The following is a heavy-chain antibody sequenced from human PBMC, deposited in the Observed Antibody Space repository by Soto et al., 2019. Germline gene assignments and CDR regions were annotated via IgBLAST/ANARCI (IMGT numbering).Heavy chain of an antibody. D-gene: IGHD3-9*01. CDR1: GGTFSSYA. V-gene: IGHV1-69*06. CDR2: IIPIFGTA. J-gene: IGHJ5*02. Sequence: ASVKVSCKASGGTFSSYAISWVRQAPGQGLEWMGGIIPIFGTANYAQKFQGRVTITADKSTGTAYMELSSLRSEDTAVYYCAASGILTGFFMYWFDPWGQGTQVTVSS. CDR3: AASGILTGFFMYWFDP.